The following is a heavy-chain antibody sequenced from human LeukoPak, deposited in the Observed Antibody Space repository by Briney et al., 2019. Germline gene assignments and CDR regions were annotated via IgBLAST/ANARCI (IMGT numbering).Heavy chain of an antibody. V-gene: IGHV4-59*08. Sequence: PSETLSLTCAVYGGSLSGYFWSWIRQPPGKGLEWIGYIYYSGSTNYNPSLKSRVTISVDTSKNQFSLKLSSVTAADTAVYYCARYSYGGPLDYWGQGTLVTVSS. CDR2: IYYSGST. CDR1: GGSLSGYF. D-gene: IGHD5-18*01. J-gene: IGHJ4*02. CDR3: ARYSYGGPLDY.